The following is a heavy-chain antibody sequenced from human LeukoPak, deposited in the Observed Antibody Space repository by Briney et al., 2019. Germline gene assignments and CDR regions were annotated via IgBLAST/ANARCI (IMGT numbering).Heavy chain of an antibody. J-gene: IGHJ4*02. CDR2: ISSSSSYI. Sequence: GGSLRLSRAASGFTFSSYSMNWVRQAPGKGLEWVSSISSSSSYIYYADSVKGRFTISRDNAKNSLYLQMNSLRAEDTAVYYCARIVSGYYYFDYWGQGTLVTVSS. CDR1: GFTFSSYS. V-gene: IGHV3-21*01. CDR3: ARIVSGYYYFDY. D-gene: IGHD3-3*01.